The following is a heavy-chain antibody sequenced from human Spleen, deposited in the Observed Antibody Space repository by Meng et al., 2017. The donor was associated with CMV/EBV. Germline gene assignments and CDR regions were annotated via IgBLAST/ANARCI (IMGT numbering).Heavy chain of an antibody. D-gene: IGHD3-3*01. V-gene: IGHV4-38-2*02. CDR3: ARGYDFWSGPDY. Sequence: GSLRLSCTVAGYSISIGYYWGWIRQPPGKGLEWIGSIYHSRRTYYNPSLKSRVTISVDTSKNQFSLKLSSVTAADTAVYYCARGYDFWSGPDYWGQGTLVTVSS. J-gene: IGHJ4*02. CDR2: IYHSRRT. CDR1: GYSISIGYY.